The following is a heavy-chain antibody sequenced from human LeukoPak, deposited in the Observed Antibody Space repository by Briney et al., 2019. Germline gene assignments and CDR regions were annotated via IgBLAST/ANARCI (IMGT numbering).Heavy chain of an antibody. CDR3: AKSNGYGLVDI. V-gene: IGHV4-34*01. J-gene: IGHJ3*02. Sequence: SETLSLTCAVYGGSFSGYYWSWIRQPPGEGLEWIGEINHSGSTNYSPSLKSRVTISVDTSKNQFSLKLNSVTAADTAVYYCAKSNGYGLVDIWGQGTVVTVSS. CDR1: GGSFSGYY. CDR2: INHSGST. D-gene: IGHD3-10*01.